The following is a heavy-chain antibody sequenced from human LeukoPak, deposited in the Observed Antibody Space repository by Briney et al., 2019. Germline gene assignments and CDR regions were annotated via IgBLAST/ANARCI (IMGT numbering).Heavy chain of an antibody. J-gene: IGHJ4*02. CDR2: ISGSGDSV. CDR3: AYRFDY. V-gene: IGHV3-48*01. Sequence: GGSLRLSCAASGFTFSTYSMNWVRQAPGKGLEWISYISGSGDSVYYADSVKGRFTISRDNAKNSLYLQMNSLRAEDTAVYFCAYRFDYWGQGTLVTVSS. D-gene: IGHD1-14*01. CDR1: GFTFSTYS.